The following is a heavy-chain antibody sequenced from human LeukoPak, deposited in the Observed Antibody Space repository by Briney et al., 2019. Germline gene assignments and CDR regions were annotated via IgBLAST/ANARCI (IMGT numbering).Heavy chain of an antibody. CDR2: INPSNGNT. V-gene: IGHV1-46*01. J-gene: IGHJ5*02. Sequence: ASVKVSCKASGYTFTGYYMHWVRQAPGQGLEWMGIINPSNGNTNYAQKFQGRVTMTRDTSTTTVYMELSSLRSEDTAVYYCARSRGYNWFDPWGQGTLVTVST. CDR1: GYTFTGYY. CDR3: ARSRGYNWFDP. D-gene: IGHD3-16*01.